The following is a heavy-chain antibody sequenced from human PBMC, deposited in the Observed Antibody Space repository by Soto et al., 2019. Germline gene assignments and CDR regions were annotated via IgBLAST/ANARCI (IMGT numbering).Heavy chain of an antibody. Sequence: ASVKVSCKASGYTFTSYAMHWARQAPGQRLEWMGWINAGNGNTKYSQKFQGRVTITRDTSASTAYMELSSLRSEDTAVYYCARRFLEWSDAFDIWGQGTMVTVSS. J-gene: IGHJ3*02. CDR3: ARRFLEWSDAFDI. D-gene: IGHD3-3*01. CDR1: GYTFTSYA. V-gene: IGHV1-3*01. CDR2: INAGNGNT.